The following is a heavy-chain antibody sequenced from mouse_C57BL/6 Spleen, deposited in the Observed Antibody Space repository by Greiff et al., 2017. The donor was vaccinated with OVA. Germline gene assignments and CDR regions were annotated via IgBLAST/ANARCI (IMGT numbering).Heavy chain of an antibody. CDR1: GYTFTSYG. Sequence: QVQLQQSGAELARPGASVKLSCKASGYTFTSYGISWVKQRTGQGLEWIGEIYPRSGNTYYNEKFKGKATLTADKSSSTAYMELRSLTSEDSAVYFCARRAYGNYEGFFDYWGQGTTLTVSS. V-gene: IGHV1-81*01. CDR2: IYPRSGNT. D-gene: IGHD2-1*01. CDR3: ARRAYGNYEGFFDY. J-gene: IGHJ2*01.